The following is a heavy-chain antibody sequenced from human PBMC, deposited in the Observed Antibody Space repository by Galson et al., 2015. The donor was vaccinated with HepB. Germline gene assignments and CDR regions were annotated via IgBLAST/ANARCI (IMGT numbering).Heavy chain of an antibody. CDR2: ISYDGSNK. V-gene: IGHV3-30-3*01. D-gene: IGHD3-22*01. J-gene: IGHJ4*02. CDR3: ARDSDPITMIVVVITTAFDY. CDR1: GFTFSSYA. Sequence: SLRLSCAASGFTFSSYAMHWVRQAPGKGLEWVAVISYDGSNKYYADSVKGRFTISRDNSKNTLYLQMNSLRAEDTAVYYCARDSDPITMIVVVITTAFDYWGQGTLVTVSS.